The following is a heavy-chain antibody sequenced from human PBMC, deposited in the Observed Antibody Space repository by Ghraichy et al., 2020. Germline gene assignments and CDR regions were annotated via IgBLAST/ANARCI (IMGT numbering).Heavy chain of an antibody. CDR2: VFYSGTT. D-gene: IGHD1-1*01. Sequence: SETLSLTCTVSGGSIDRSGYYWGWVRQPPGKGLEWIGSVFYSGTTYYNLSLKSRVAVSVDTSKNQFSLRLSSVTAADTSVYYCARLFARKLDYWGQGILVTVSS. V-gene: IGHV4-39*01. CDR3: ARLFARKLDY. J-gene: IGHJ4*02. CDR1: GGSIDRSGYY.